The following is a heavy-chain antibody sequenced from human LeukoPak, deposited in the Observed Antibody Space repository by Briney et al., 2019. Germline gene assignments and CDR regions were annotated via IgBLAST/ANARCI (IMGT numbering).Heavy chain of an antibody. D-gene: IGHD5-24*01. CDR2: INGNGDYT. J-gene: IGHJ4*02. Sequence: GGSLRLSCAASGFVFSTYAIHWVRHVPGKGLEYVSGINGNGDYTDYANSVKGRFTISRDNFKNTVYLQMGSLRAEDLAVYYCARDLFSGAEMATLDYWGQGTLVTVSS. V-gene: IGHV3-64*01. CDR3: ARDLFSGAEMATLDY. CDR1: GFVFSTYA.